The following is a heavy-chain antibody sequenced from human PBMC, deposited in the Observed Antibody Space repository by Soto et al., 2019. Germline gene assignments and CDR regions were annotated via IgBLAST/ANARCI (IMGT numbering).Heavy chain of an antibody. D-gene: IGHD3-9*01. CDR3: ARVGNYDILTGYYNGNWFDP. Sequence: ASVKVSCKASGYTFTSYGISWVRQAPGQGLEWMGWISAYNGNTNYAQKLQGRVTMTTDTSTSTAYMEMRSLRSDDTAVYYCARVGNYDILTGYYNGNWFDPWGQGTLVTVSS. CDR1: GYTFTSYG. CDR2: ISAYNGNT. V-gene: IGHV1-18*01. J-gene: IGHJ5*02.